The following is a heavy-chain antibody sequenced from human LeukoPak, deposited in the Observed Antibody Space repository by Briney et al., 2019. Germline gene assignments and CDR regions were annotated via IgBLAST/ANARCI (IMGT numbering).Heavy chain of an antibody. CDR1: DFSISSGYY. CDR2: IYHSGST. V-gene: IGHV4-38-2*01. CDR3: ARHYSNYVHFDY. J-gene: IGHJ4*02. D-gene: IGHD4-11*01. Sequence: KPSVTLSLTCAVSDFSISSGYYWGWIRQPPGKGLEWIGSIYHSGSTYYNPSLKSRVTMSVDTSKNQFSLKLSSVTAADTAVYYCARHYSNYVHFDYWGQGTLVTVSS.